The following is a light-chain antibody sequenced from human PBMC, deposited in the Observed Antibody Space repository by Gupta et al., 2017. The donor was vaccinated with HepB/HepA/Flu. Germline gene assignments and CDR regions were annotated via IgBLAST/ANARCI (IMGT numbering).Light chain of an antibody. Sequence: SALTQTASVPGPPGQSITISCTGSSRDVGGYNAVSWYQQYPGKAPKLLIYDISNRPSGVFYRFSGSKSGDSASLTISGLQPEDEAVYYCSSYASGYTRFLFGGGTKLTVL. V-gene: IGLV2-14*01. CDR1: SRDVGGYNA. CDR2: DIS. J-gene: IGLJ3*02. CDR3: SSYASGYTRFL.